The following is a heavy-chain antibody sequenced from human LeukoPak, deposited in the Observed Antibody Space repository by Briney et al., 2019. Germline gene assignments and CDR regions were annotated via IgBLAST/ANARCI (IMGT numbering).Heavy chain of an antibody. V-gene: IGHV4-39*07. CDR2: IYHSGST. J-gene: IGHJ2*01. CDR1: GGAISSSSYY. Sequence: PSETLSLTCTVSGGAISSSSYYWGWIRQPPGKGLEWFGSIYHSGSTYYNPSLKSRVTISVDRSKNQFSLKLSSVTAADTAVYYCARDPTRRVSWYFDLWGRGTLVTVSS. D-gene: IGHD5-24*01. CDR3: ARDPTRRVSWYFDL.